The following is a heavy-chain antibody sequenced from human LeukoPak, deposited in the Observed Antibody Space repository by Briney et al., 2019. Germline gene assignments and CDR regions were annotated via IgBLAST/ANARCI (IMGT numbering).Heavy chain of an antibody. CDR1: GGSISSSSYY. CDR2: IYYSGST. V-gene: IGHV4-39*01. CDR3: ARHNGPQQLVLEFNSFDY. J-gene: IGHJ4*02. Sequence: SETLSLTCTVSGGSISSSSYYWGWIRQPPGKGLEWIGSIYYSGSTYYNPSLKSRVTISVDTSKNQFSLKLSSVTAADTAVYYCARHNGPQQLVLEFNSFDYWGQGTLVTVSS. D-gene: IGHD6-13*01.